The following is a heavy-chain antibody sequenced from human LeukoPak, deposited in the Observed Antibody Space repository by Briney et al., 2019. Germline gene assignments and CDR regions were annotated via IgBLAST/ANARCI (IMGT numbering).Heavy chain of an antibody. Sequence: ASVKVSCKASGYTFTNYVINWVRQATGQGLEWMGWMNPKSGYTGYAQKFQGRFTMTRNTSISTAYMELSSLRSEDTAVYYCARGAVIPATMGYYGMDVWGQGTTVSVSS. V-gene: IGHV1-8*01. CDR1: GYTFTNYV. CDR3: ARGAVIPATMGYYGMDV. J-gene: IGHJ6*02. CDR2: MNPKSGYT. D-gene: IGHD2-2*01.